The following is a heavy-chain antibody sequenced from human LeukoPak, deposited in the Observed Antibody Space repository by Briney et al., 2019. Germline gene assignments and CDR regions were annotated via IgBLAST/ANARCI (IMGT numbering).Heavy chain of an antibody. V-gene: IGHV3-23*01. J-gene: IGHJ4*02. CDR1: GFTFTSYA. CDR3: AKHYASGTYYNYFDY. D-gene: IGHD3-10*01. Sequence: GGSLRLSCVASGFTFTSYAMSWVRQAPGKGLEWVSAISDSGGRTYYADSMKGRFTISRDNSKNTLYLQMNSLRAEDTAVYYCAKHYASGTYYNYFDYWGQGTLVTVSS. CDR2: ISDSGGRT.